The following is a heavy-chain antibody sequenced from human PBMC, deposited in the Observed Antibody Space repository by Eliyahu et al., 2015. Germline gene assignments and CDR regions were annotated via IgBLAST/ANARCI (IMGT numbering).Heavy chain of an antibody. J-gene: IGHJ4*02. D-gene: IGHD5-18*01. CDR3: ATHGIRPLTGYSYGNFDY. CDR1: GFPFSSXA. V-gene: IGHV3-23*01. CDR2: ISGSGGST. Sequence: EVQLLESGGGLVQPGGSLRLSCAASGFPFSSXARSWVRXAPGKGLEWVSAISGSGGSTYYADSVKGRFTISRDNSKNTLYLQMNSLRAEDTAVYYCATHGIRPLTGYSYGNFDYWGQGTLVTVSS.